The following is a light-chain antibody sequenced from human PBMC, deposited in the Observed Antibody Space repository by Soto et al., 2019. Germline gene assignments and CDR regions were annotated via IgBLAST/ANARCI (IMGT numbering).Light chain of an antibody. CDR2: KAS. J-gene: IGKJ1*01. CDR1: QSISSW. V-gene: IGKV1-5*03. CDR3: QQYSSRST. Sequence: IQMTQSPSTLSASVGDRVTITCRASQSISSWLAWYQQKPGKAPKLLIYKASSLESGVPSRFSGSGSGTEFTLTISSLQPDDFATYYCQQYSSRSTFGQGTKVDI.